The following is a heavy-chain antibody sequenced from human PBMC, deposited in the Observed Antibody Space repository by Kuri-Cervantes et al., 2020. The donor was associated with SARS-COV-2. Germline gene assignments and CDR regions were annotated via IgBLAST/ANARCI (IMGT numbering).Heavy chain of an antibody. J-gene: IGHJ4*02. D-gene: IGHD4-23*01. CDR2: LDTSGST. V-gene: IGHV4-61*09. Sequence: SQTLSLTCSVSGVSVAGGTYYWAWIRQPAGKGLEWIGHLDTSGSTTYNPSLKSRVTITLDTSNNQVSLKLSSVTAADTAVYYCARDLGGSNYGGGDYWGQGTLVTVSS. CDR3: ARDLGGSNYGGGDY. CDR1: GVSVAGGTYY.